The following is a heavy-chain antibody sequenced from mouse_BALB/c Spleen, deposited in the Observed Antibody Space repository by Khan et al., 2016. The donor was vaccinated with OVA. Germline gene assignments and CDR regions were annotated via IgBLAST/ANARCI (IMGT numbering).Heavy chain of an antibody. Sequence: LQLVEAGPGLVKPSQSLSLTCTVTGYSITSDYAWNWIRQFPGNKLEWMGYITYSGSTSYNPSLKSRISITRDTSKNQSFLQLNSVTTEDTAAYFGARGRGNWGQGTSLTVSS. V-gene: IGHV3-2*02. J-gene: IGHJ2*02. CDR3: ARGRGN. CDR1: GYSITSDYA. CDR2: ITYSGST.